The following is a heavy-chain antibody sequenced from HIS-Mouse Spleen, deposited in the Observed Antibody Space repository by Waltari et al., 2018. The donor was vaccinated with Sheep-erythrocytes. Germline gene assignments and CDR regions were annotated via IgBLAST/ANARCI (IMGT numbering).Heavy chain of an antibody. CDR1: GFTFSSYA. V-gene: IGHV3-23*01. D-gene: IGHD4-17*01. J-gene: IGHJ4*02. CDR3: AKQTLRRTYFDY. CDR2: ISGSGGST. Sequence: EVQLLESGGVLVQPGGSLRLSCAASGFTFSSYAMSWVRQAPGKGLEWVSAISGSGGSTYYADSVKGRFTISRDNSKNTLYLQMNSLRAEDTAVYYCAKQTLRRTYFDYWGQGTLVTVSS.